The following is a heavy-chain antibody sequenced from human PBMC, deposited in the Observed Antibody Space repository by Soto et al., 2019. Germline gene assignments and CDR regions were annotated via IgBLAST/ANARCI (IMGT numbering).Heavy chain of an antibody. CDR1: GFILSDCA. Sequence: EVQLVESGGGLVQPGGSLRRSCATSGFILSDCAMNWVRQAPGKGLEWVSYISSSSSVIDYADSVKGRFTVSRDNARNSLYLQMNSLRAEDTAVYYCARDLSWGSNWYYYMDGWGKGTTVTVAS. V-gene: IGHV3-48*01. CDR3: ARDLSWGSNWYYYMDG. D-gene: IGHD7-27*01. J-gene: IGHJ6*03. CDR2: ISSSSSVI.